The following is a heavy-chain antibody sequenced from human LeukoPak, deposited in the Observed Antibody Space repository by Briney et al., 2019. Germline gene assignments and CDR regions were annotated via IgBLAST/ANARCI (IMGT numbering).Heavy chain of an antibody. J-gene: IGHJ6*03. Sequence: ASVKVSCKTSGYTFTGYYIHWVRQAPGQGLEWMGWINPNSGGTNYAQKFQGRVTMTRDTSISTAYMELSRLRSDDTAVYYCAREHFGSSWYYYYYYYMDVWGKGTTVTISS. CDR1: GYTFTGYY. V-gene: IGHV1-2*02. CDR2: INPNSGGT. D-gene: IGHD6-13*01. CDR3: AREHFGSSWYYYYYYYMDV.